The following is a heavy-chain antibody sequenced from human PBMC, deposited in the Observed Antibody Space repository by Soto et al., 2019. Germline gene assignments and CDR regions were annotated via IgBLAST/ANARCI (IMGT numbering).Heavy chain of an antibody. CDR3: ARGRVSVVLIPSDAMDV. V-gene: IGHV3-48*03. J-gene: IGHJ6*02. D-gene: IGHD3-16*01. CDR1: GFTFDTYE. CDR2: IRRSGSVI. Sequence: EVQLVESGGGLVQPGGSLRLSCTASGFTFDTYELNWVRQAPGKGLEWVSYIRRSGSVIYYADSVKGRFTISRDNANKSLYLHMNSLRVEDTALYYCARGRVSVVLIPSDAMDVWGQGTTVPGSS.